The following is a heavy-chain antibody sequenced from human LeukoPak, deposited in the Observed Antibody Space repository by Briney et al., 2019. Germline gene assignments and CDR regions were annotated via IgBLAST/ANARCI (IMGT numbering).Heavy chain of an antibody. J-gene: IGHJ6*03. D-gene: IGHD5-18*01. Sequence: SETLSLTCAVYGGSFSGYYWSWIRQPPGKGLEWIGEINHSGSTNYNPSLKSRVTISVDTSKNQFSLKLSSVTAADTAVYYCARGREYSYGLRSNYYYYYMDVWGKGTTVTVSS. CDR2: INHSGST. CDR1: GGSFSGYY. V-gene: IGHV4-34*01. CDR3: ARGREYSYGLRSNYYYYYMDV.